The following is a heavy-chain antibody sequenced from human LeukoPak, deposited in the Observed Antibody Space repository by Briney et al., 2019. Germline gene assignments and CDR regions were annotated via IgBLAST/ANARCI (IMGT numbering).Heavy chain of an antibody. CDR1: GFTFSSYW. CDR3: AKDPIVGAKRVYYFDY. J-gene: IGHJ4*02. CDR2: INSDGSST. Sequence: PGGSLRLSCAASGFTFSSYWMHWVRQAPGKGLVWVSRINSDGSSTSYADSVKGRFTISRDNAKNTLYLQMNSLRAEDTAVYYCAKDPIVGAKRVYYFDYWGQGTLVTVSS. V-gene: IGHV3-74*01. D-gene: IGHD1-26*01.